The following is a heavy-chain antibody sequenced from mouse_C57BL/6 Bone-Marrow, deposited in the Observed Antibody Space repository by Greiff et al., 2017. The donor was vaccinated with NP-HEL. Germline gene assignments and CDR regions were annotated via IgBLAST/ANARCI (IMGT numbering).Heavy chain of an antibody. Sequence: EVQGVESGGDLVKPGGSLKLSCAASGFTFSSYGMSWVRQTPDKRLEWVATISSGGSYTYYPDSVKGRFTISRDNAKNTLYLQMSSLKSEDTAMYCCANHGYASWFAYWGQGTLVTVSA. CDR1: GFTFSSYG. CDR2: ISSGGSYT. D-gene: IGHD2-2*01. J-gene: IGHJ3*01. CDR3: ANHGYASWFAY. V-gene: IGHV5-6*01.